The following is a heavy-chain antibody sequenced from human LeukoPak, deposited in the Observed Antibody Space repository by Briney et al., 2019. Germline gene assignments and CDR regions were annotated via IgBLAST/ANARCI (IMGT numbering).Heavy chain of an antibody. D-gene: IGHD6-13*01. CDR2: IYHGGIT. J-gene: IGHJ4*02. CDR1: GDSISSGAYY. V-gene: IGHV4-30-2*01. CDR3: AMMGYSSSWYRIDY. Sequence: PSETLSLTCIVSGDSISSGAYYWSWIRQPPGKGLEWIGYIYHGGITDYNPSLKSRVTISVDRSKNQFSLNLNSVTAADTAVYYCAMMGYSSSWYRIDYWGQGTLVTVSS.